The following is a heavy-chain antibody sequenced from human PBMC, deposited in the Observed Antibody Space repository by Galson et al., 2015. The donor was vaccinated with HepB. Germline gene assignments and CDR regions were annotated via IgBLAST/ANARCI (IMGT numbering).Heavy chain of an antibody. CDR2: IKGGNGNT. V-gene: IGHV1-3*01. J-gene: IGHJ3*02. CDR1: GYTFTSYA. D-gene: IGHD2-2*01. CDR3: ARDQGSSRSVGGAFDI. Sequence: VKVSCKASGYTFTSYALHWVRQAPGQSLEWMGWIKGGNGNTKFSERLQGRVTITRDTSATTAYMELSSLRSEDTAVYYCARDQGSSRSVGGAFDIWGQGTMVTVSS.